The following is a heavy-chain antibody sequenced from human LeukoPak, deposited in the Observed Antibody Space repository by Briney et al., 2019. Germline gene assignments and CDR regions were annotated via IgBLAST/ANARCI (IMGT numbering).Heavy chain of an antibody. D-gene: IGHD4-17*01. CDR2: ISYDGNNK. CDR1: GFTFSSYG. V-gene: IGHV3-30*03. J-gene: IGHJ4*02. Sequence: GGSLRLSCATSGFTFSSYGMHWVRQAPGKGLKWVAVISYDGNNKYYADSVKGRFTISRDNSKNTLYLQMNSLRAEDTAVYYCARDFTDYGDYGAFDYWGQGTLVTVSS. CDR3: ARDFTDYGDYGAFDY.